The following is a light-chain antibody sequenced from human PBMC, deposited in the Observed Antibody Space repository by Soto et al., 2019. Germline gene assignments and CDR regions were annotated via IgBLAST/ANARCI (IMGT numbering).Light chain of an antibody. CDR2: EVS. CDR1: GSDVGGYNY. J-gene: IGLJ2*01. Sequence: QSVLTQPASVSGSPGQSITISCTGTGSDVGGYNYVSWYQQHPGKAPKLLIYEVSNRPSGVTNRFSGSKSGNTASLTISGLQAEDEADYDCSSYTSSTTLVVFGGGTKVTVL. V-gene: IGLV2-14*01. CDR3: SSYTSSTTLVV.